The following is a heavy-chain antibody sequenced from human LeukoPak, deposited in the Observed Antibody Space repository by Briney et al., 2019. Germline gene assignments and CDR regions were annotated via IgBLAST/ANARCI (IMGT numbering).Heavy chain of an antibody. V-gene: IGHV3-66*01. CDR1: GFTFSSYS. D-gene: IGHD6-19*01. CDR2: VYSGGST. CDR3: ARDSRGGAGWYNYFDY. Sequence: GGSLRLSCAASGFTFSSYSMNWVRQAPGKGLEWVSIVYSGGSTYYADSVKGRFTISRDNSQNTLYLQMNSLTAEDTAVYFCARDSRGGAGWYNYFDYWGQGTLVTVSS. J-gene: IGHJ4*02.